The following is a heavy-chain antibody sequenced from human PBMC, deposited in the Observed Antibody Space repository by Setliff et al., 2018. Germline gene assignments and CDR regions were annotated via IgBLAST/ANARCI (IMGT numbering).Heavy chain of an antibody. CDR3: ARGDSGASRF. V-gene: IGHV1-69*05. CDR2: ISPIFGTA. Sequence: SVKVSCKTFGFGFTTFGFSWVRQAPGQGLEWMGWISPIFGTANHAQKFQGRVTITTDESTSTAYMELSSLRSEAPAVYYCARGDSGASRFWGQGTLVTVSS. CDR1: GFGFTTFG. D-gene: IGHD1-26*01. J-gene: IGHJ4*02.